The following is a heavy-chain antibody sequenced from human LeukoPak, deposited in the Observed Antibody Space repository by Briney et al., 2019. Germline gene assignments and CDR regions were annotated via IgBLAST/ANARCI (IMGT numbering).Heavy chain of an antibody. V-gene: IGHV3-23*01. Sequence: GGSLRLSCAASGFTFSSYGMSWVRQAPGKGLEWVSAISGSGGSTYYADSVKGRFTISRDNSKNTLYLQMNSLRAEDTAVYYCAKGRTNQGYFDYWGQGTLVTVSS. CDR3: AKGRTNQGYFDY. CDR2: ISGSGGST. J-gene: IGHJ4*02. D-gene: IGHD1-14*01. CDR1: GFTFSSYG.